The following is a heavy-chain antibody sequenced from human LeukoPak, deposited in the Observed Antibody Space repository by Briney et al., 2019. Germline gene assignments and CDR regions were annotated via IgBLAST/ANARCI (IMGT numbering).Heavy chain of an antibody. CDR2: VYYSGST. D-gene: IGHD6-13*01. V-gene: IGHV4-59*01. Sequence: SETLSLTCTVSGGSISSYYWSWIRQAPGKGLEWIGYVYYSGSTNYNPSLKSRITVSVDTSESQFSLKLSSVTAADTAVYYCARGVVAAAGRTFDFWGQGTLVTVSS. CDR3: ARGVVAAAGRTFDF. J-gene: IGHJ4*02. CDR1: GGSISSYY.